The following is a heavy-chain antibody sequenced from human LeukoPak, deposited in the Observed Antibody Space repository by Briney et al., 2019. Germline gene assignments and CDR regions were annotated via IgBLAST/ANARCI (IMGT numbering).Heavy chain of an antibody. D-gene: IGHD4-17*01. Sequence: SETLSLTCTDSGGSVSSYYWSWIRQPPGKGLEWIGYIYYSGSTNYNPSLKSRVTISVDTSKNQFSLKLSSVTAADTAVYYCAREPYGPGAPDYWGQGTLVTVSS. CDR1: GGSVSSYY. J-gene: IGHJ4*02. V-gene: IGHV4-59*02. CDR2: IYYSGST. CDR3: AREPYGPGAPDY.